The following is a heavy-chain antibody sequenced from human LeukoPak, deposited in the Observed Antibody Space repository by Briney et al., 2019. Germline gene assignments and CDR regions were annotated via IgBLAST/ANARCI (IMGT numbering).Heavy chain of an antibody. D-gene: IGHD1-14*01. CDR2: IYYSGSS. CDR1: GFTFSSYSVN. CDR3: ARSRLYNWYFDL. J-gene: IGHJ2*01. V-gene: IGHV4-59*05. Sequence: GSLRLSCAASGFTFSSYSVNWVRQAPGKGLEWTGSIYYSGSSYYNSSLKSRVTISVDTSKNQFALRLSSVTVADTAVYYCARSRLYNWYFDLWGRGTLVTVSS.